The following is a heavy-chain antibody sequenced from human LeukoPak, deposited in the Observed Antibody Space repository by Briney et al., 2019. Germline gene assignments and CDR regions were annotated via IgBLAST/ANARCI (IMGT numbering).Heavy chain of an antibody. J-gene: IGHJ4*02. CDR1: GFNLSSYV. CDR2: IKGTGRKT. Sequence: QTGGSLRLSCAASGFNLSSYVMTWVRQAPGKGLEWVSTIKGTGRKTFYADSVKGRFTISRDNSKNTLYLQMNSLRAEDTAVYNCAGGGLERGPREFDYWGQGTLVTVSS. D-gene: IGHD1-1*01. CDR3: AGGGLERGPREFDY. V-gene: IGHV3-23*01.